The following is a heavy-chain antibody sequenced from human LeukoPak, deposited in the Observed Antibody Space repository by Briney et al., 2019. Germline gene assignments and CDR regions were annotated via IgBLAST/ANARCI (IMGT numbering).Heavy chain of an antibody. CDR2: IYYSGST. D-gene: IGHD4-11*01. V-gene: IGHV4-61*05. CDR3: ARVDVALTVIDY. J-gene: IGHJ4*02. Sequence: SETLSLACTVSGDSISSSSYYWGWIRQPPGKGLEWIGYIYYSGSTNYNPSLKSRVTISVDTSKNQFSLKLSSVTAADTAVYYCARVDVALTVIDYWGQGTLVTVSS. CDR1: GDSISSSSYY.